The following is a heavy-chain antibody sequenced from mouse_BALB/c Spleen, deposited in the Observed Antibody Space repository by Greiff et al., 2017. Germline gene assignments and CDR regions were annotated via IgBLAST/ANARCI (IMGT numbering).Heavy chain of an antibody. V-gene: IGHV1-87*01. Sequence: VQLQQSGAELARPGASVKLSCKASGYTFTSYWMQWVKQRPGQGLEWIGAIYPGDGDTRYTQKFKGKATLTADKSSSTAYMQLSSLASEDSAVYYCARSAYRYDDYFDYWGQGTTLTVSS. J-gene: IGHJ2*01. CDR3: ARSAYRYDDYFDY. D-gene: IGHD2-14*01. CDR1: GYTFTSYW. CDR2: IYPGDGDT.